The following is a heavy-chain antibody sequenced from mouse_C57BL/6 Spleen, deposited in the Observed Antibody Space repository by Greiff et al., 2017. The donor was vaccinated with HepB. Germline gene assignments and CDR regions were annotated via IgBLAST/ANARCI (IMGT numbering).Heavy chain of an antibody. J-gene: IGHJ4*01. D-gene: IGHD1-1*01. V-gene: IGHV1-82*01. Sequence: QVQLKQSGPELVKPGASVKISCKASGYAFSSSWMNWVKQRPGKGLEWIGRIYPGDGDTNYNGKFKGKATLTADKSSSTAYMQLSSLTSEDSAVYFCAREVGYYYAMDYWGQGTSVTVAS. CDR3: AREVGYYYAMDY. CDR1: GYAFSSSW. CDR2: IYPGDGDT.